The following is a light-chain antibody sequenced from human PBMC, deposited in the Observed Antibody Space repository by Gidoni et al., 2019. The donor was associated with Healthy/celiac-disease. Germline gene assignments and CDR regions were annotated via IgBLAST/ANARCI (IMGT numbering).Light chain of an antibody. Sequence: SYVLTQPPPESVVPGQTARIHCGGNNIGSKSVHWYQQNPGQAPVLVVYDDSDRPTGIPERFSGSNSGNTATLTISRVEAVDDADYYCQVWDSSSDHVVFGGGTKRTVL. CDR2: DDS. J-gene: IGLJ2*01. CDR3: QVWDSSSDHVV. V-gene: IGLV3-21*02. CDR1: NIGSKS.